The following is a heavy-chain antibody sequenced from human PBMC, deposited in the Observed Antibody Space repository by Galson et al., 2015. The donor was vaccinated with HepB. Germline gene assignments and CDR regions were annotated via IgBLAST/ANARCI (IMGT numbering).Heavy chain of an antibody. D-gene: IGHD3-22*01. V-gene: IGHV3-11*06. CDR3: ARDSYYYDSSGTFDYWGGY. Sequence: SLRLSCAASGFTFSDYYMSWIRQAPGKGLEWVSYISSSSSYTNYADSVKGRFTISRDNAKNSLYLQMNSLRAEDTAVYYCARDSYYYDSSGTFDYWGGYWGQGTLVTVSS. CDR2: ISSSSSYT. CDR1: GFTFSDYY. J-gene: IGHJ4*02.